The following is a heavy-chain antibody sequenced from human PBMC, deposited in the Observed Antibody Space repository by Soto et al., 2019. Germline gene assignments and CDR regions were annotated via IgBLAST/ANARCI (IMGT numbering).Heavy chain of an antibody. CDR2: ISSSSSYI. J-gene: IGHJ6*02. CDR3: ARAGQLEPSRDTYYYYGMDV. D-gene: IGHD1-1*01. Sequence: EVQLVESGGGLVKPGGSLRLSCAASGFTFSSYSMNWVRQAPGKGLEWVSSISSSSSYIYYPDSVKGRFTISRDNAKNSLYLQMNSLRAEDTAVYYCARAGQLEPSRDTYYYYGMDVWGQGTTVTVSS. V-gene: IGHV3-21*01. CDR1: GFTFSSYS.